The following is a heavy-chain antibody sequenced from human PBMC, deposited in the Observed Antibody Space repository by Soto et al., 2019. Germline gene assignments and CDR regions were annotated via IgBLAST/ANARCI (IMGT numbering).Heavy chain of an antibody. J-gene: IGHJ6*02. CDR1: GGSFSGYY. Sequence: PSETLSLTCAVYGGSFSGYYWSWIRQPPGKGLEWIGEINHSGSTNYNPSLKSRVTISVDTSKNQLSLKLSSVTAADTAVYYCARGDLSLGYCSGGSCYPLYYYGMDVWGQGTTVTVSS. D-gene: IGHD2-15*01. CDR3: ARGDLSLGYCSGGSCYPLYYYGMDV. V-gene: IGHV4-34*01. CDR2: INHSGST.